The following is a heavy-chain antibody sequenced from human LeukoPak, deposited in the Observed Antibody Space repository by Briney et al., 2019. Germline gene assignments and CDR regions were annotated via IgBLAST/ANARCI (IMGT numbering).Heavy chain of an antibody. Sequence: ASVKVSCKASGYTFTGYYMHWVRQAPGQGLEWMGWINPNSGGTNYAQKFQGRVTMTRGTSISTAYMDLSRLRSDDTAVYYCASGSSYDSRGPYYFDYWGQGTLVTVSS. D-gene: IGHD3-22*01. CDR2: INPNSGGT. V-gene: IGHV1-2*02. CDR3: ASGSSYDSRGPYYFDY. J-gene: IGHJ4*02. CDR1: GYTFTGYY.